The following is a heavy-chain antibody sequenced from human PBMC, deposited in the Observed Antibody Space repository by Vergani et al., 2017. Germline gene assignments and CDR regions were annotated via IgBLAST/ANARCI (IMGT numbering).Heavy chain of an antibody. D-gene: IGHD4-17*01. Sequence: QVQLVQSGAEVKKPGSSVKVSCKASGGTFSSYAISWVRQAPGQGLEWMGRIIPIFGTANYAQKFQGRVTITADESTSTAYMELSSLRSEDTAVYYCARGRYGDYPGDYYYMDVWGKGTTVTVSS. CDR1: GGTFSSYA. CDR3: ARGRYGDYPGDYYYMDV. CDR2: IIPIFGTA. V-gene: IGHV1-69*18. J-gene: IGHJ6*03.